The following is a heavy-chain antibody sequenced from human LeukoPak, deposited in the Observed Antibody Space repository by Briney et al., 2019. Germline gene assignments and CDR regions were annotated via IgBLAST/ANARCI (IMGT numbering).Heavy chain of an antibody. Sequence: PGRSLRLSCAASGFTFSSYAMHWVRQAPGKGLEWVAVISYDGSNKYYADSVKGRFTISRDNSKNTLYLQMNSLRAEDTAVYYCARARRGTTFYYYYGMDVWGQGTTVTVSS. CDR3: ARARRGTTFYYYYGMDV. J-gene: IGHJ6*02. CDR1: GFTFSSYA. CDR2: ISYDGSNK. V-gene: IGHV3-30-3*01. D-gene: IGHD1-7*01.